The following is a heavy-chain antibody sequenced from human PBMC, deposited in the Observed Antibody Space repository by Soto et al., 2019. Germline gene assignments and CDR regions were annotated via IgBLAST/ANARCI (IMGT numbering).Heavy chain of an antibody. CDR2: NYYSGST. V-gene: IGHV4-59*08. J-gene: IGHJ4*02. CDR3: ARQPYSSGWQWSPFDY. CDR1: GGSISSYY. D-gene: IGHD6-19*01. Sequence: SETLSLTYTVSGGSISSYYWSWIRQPPGKGLEWIGYNYYSGSTNYNPSLKSRVTISVDTSKNQFSLKLSSVTAADTAVYYCARQPYSSGWQWSPFDYWGQGTLVTVSS.